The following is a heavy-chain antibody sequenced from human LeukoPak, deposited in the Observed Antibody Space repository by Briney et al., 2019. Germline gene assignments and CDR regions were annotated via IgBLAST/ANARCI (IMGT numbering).Heavy chain of an antibody. V-gene: IGHV5-51*01. CDR1: GYTFTSYW. J-gene: IGHJ3*02. D-gene: IGHD3-22*01. CDR2: IYPGDSDT. Sequence: GASVKVSCKASGYTFTSYWIGWVRQMPGKGLEWMGIIYPGDSDTRYSPSFQGQVTISADKSISTAYLQWSSLKASDTAMYYCATKYYYDSSGYFSAFDIWGQGTMVTVSS. CDR3: ATKYYYDSSGYFSAFDI.